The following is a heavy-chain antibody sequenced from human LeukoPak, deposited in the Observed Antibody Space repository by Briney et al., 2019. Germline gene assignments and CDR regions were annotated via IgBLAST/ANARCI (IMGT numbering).Heavy chain of an antibody. Sequence: GGSLRLSCAASGFTFSSYAMSWVRQAPGKGLEWVSAISGSGGSTHYADSVKGRFTISRDNSKNTLYLQMNSLRAEDTAVYYCAKGRGGSYGYFDYWGQGTLVTVSS. CDR3: AKGRGGSYGYFDY. D-gene: IGHD1-26*01. CDR1: GFTFSSYA. J-gene: IGHJ4*02. CDR2: ISGSGGST. V-gene: IGHV3-23*01.